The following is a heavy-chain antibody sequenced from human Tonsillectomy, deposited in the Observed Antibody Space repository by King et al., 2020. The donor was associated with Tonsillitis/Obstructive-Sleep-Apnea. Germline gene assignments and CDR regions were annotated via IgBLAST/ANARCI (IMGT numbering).Heavy chain of an antibody. V-gene: IGHV1-69*10. CDR3: ARDLAANSYYYDMDV. Sequence: QLVQSGAEVKKPGSSVKVSCKASGGTFSSFGISWVRQAPGQGLQWMGGIIPILGIADYAQKFQGRVTITADKFTSTAYIELSSLRSEDTAVYYCARDLAANSYYYDMDVWGQGTTVIVSS. D-gene: IGHD2-15*01. CDR2: IIPILGIA. J-gene: IGHJ6*02. CDR1: GGTFSSFG.